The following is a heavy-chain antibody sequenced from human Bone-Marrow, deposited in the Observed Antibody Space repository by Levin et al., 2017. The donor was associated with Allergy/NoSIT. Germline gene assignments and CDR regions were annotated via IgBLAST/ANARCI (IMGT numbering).Heavy chain of an antibody. Sequence: SETLSLTCTVSGASVSSHFWNWIRHSPGKGLEWIGYVFHSGTTAYNPSLKSRVTISIDTSRNHLSLKLTSVTAADTALYYCARDVSGTYYTFGIWGQGTMVTVSS. D-gene: IGHD1-26*01. V-gene: IGHV4-59*02. J-gene: IGHJ3*02. CDR1: GASVSSHF. CDR3: ARDVSGTYYTFGI. CDR2: VFHSGTT.